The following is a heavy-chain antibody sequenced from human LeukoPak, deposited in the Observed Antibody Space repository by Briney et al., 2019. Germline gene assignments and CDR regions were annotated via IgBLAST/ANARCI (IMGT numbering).Heavy chain of an antibody. V-gene: IGHV3-23*01. D-gene: IGHD2/OR15-2a*01. J-gene: IGHJ3*02. CDR1: EFTFSSYA. Sequence: PGGSLRLSCAASEFTFSSYAMQWVRQAPGKGLEWVSGISASGGNTWYADSVKGRFTISRDNSKNTLYLQMNSLRAEDTAVYYCARVSSRAFDIWGQGTMVTVSS. CDR2: ISASGGNT. CDR3: ARVSSRAFDI.